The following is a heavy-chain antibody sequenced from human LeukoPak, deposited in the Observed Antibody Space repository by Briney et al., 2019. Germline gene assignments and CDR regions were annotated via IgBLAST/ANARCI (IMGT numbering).Heavy chain of an antibody. D-gene: IGHD5-18*01. Sequence: MSSETLSLTCAVYGGSFSGYYWSWIRQPPGKGLEWIGEINHSGSTNYNPSLKSRVTISVDTSKNQFSLKLSSVTAADTAVYYCARRRNTAMVNRGTAGPHDYWGQGTLVTVSS. CDR3: ARRRNTAMVNRGTAGPHDY. CDR1: GGSFSGYY. J-gene: IGHJ4*02. CDR2: INHSGST. V-gene: IGHV4-34*01.